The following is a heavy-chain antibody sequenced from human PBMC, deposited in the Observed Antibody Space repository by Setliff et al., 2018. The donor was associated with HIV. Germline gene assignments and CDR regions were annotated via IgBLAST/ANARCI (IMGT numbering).Heavy chain of an antibody. V-gene: IGHV4-59*01. D-gene: IGHD1-26*01. J-gene: IGHJ5*02. CDR2: IYYSGST. CDR1: GGSIYNYY. Sequence: SETLSLTCTVSGGSIYNYYWSWVRQPPGKGLEWIGNIYYSGSTNYNPSLKSRVTISVDTSRSQISLKLRSVTTADTAVYYCARGGHISIVGAPPNWFDPWGQGTPVTVSS. CDR3: ARGGHISIVGAPPNWFDP.